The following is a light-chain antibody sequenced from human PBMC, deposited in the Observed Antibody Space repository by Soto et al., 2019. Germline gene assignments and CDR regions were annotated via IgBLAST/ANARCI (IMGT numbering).Light chain of an antibody. CDR2: DAS. Sequence: EIVMTQSPATLSVSPGGRATLSCRASQSVSSALAWYQQKPGLPPRLLIYDASTRATGIPARFSGSGSGTDFTLTISSLQSQDFAVYYCQQYNKWPRTFGQGTKADIK. V-gene: IGKV3-15*01. CDR3: QQYNKWPRT. J-gene: IGKJ1*01. CDR1: QSVSSA.